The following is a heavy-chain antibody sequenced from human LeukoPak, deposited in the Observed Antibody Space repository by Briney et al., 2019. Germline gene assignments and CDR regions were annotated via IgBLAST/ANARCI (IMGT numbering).Heavy chain of an antibody. CDR1: GFNFSNYD. V-gene: IGHV3-30*02. J-gene: IGHJ5*02. CDR3: AKGDTS. CDR2: IRNDRSSK. Sequence: QPGGSLRLSCAASGFNFSNYDMHWVRQAPGKWLEWVAFIRNDRSSKYYADSVRGRFTISRDNSKNTLYLQTNSLRAEDTAVYYCAKGDTSWGQRTLVTVSS. D-gene: IGHD2-21*02.